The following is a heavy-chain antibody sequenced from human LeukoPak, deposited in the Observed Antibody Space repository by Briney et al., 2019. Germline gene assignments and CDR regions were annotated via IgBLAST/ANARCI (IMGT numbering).Heavy chain of an antibody. CDR3: ARGYSGYQKSRYYFDY. V-gene: IGHV4-39*07. Sequence: SETLSLTCTVSGGSISSSSYYWGWIRQPPGKGLEWIGSIYYSGSTYYNPSLKSRVTISVDTSKNQFSLKLSSVTAADTAVYYCARGYSGYQKSRYYFDYWGQGTLVTVSS. J-gene: IGHJ4*02. CDR1: GGSISSSSYY. D-gene: IGHD5-12*01. CDR2: IYYSGST.